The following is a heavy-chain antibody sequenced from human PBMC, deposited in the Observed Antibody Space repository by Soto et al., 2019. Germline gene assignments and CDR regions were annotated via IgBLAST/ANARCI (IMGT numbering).Heavy chain of an antibody. J-gene: IGHJ6*03. V-gene: IGHV3-9*01. Sequence: GGSLRLSCAASGFTFDDYAMHWVRQAPGKGLEWVSGISWNSGSIGYADSVKGRFTISRDNAKNSLYLQMNSLRAEDTALYYCAKGGSYYYYYMDVWGKGTTVTVSS. D-gene: IGHD3-10*01. CDR3: AKGGSYYYYYMDV. CDR2: ISWNSGSI. CDR1: GFTFDDYA.